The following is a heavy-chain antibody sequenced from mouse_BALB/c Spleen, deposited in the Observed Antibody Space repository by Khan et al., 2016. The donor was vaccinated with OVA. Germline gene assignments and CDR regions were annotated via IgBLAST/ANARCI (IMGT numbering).Heavy chain of an antibody. CDR2: VSSGGSFT. V-gene: IGHV5-9-3*01. CDR1: GFTFNNYA. Sequence: EVELVESGGDLVKPGGSLKLSCAASGFTFNNYAMSWVRQTPEKRLEWVATVSSGGSFTYYPDSVKGRFTISRDNAKNTLYLQMSRLRAEYTAMYYCARQGGIYDGPFDDWGQGTTLTGSS. CDR3: ARQGGIYDGPFDD. D-gene: IGHD2-3*01. J-gene: IGHJ2*01.